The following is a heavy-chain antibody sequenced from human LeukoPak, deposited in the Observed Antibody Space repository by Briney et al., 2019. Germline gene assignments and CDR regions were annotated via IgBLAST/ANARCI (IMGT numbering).Heavy chain of an antibody. J-gene: IGHJ4*02. CDR3: ARGTGHCSSTSCYKGKDY. CDR2: MNPNSGNT. CDR1: GYTFTSYD. D-gene: IGHD2-2*02. V-gene: IGHV1-8*01. Sequence: GASVKVSCKASGYTFTSYDINWVRQATGQGVEWMGWMNPNSGNTGYAQKFQGRVTMTRNTSISTAYMELSSLRSEDTAVYYCARGTGHCSSTSCYKGKDYWGQGTLVTVSS.